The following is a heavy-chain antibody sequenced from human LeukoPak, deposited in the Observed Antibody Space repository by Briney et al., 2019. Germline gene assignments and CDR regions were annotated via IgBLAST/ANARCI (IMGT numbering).Heavy chain of an antibody. CDR3: AREDLNDYGDGGWFDP. CDR1: GGTFSSYA. CDR2: IIPIFGTA. V-gene: IGHV1-69*13. D-gene: IGHD4-17*01. J-gene: IGHJ5*02. Sequence: SVKVSCKASGGTFSSYAISWVRQAPGQGLEWMGGIIPIFGTANYAQKFQGRVTITADESTSTAYMELSSLRSEDTAVYYCAREDLNDYGDGGWFDPWGQGTLVTVSS.